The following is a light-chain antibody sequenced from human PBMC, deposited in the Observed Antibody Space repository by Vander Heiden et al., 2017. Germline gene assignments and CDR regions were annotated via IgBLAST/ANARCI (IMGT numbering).Light chain of an antibody. J-gene: IGKJ4*01. Sequence: DIQMTQSPSSLSASVGDRVTITCRASQSISSYFNWYQQKPGKAPKLLIYAAASLQSGVPSRFSGSGSWTDFTRTISSLQPEDFATYYCQQSYSTPKLTFGGGTKVEIK. CDR1: QSISSY. CDR2: AAA. CDR3: QQSYSTPKLT. V-gene: IGKV1-39*01.